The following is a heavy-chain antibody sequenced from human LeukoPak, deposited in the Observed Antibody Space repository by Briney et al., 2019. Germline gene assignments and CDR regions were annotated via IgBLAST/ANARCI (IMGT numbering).Heavy chain of an antibody. CDR2: ISAYNGNT. V-gene: IGHV1-18*01. Sequence: ASVKVSCKASGYTFTSYGISWVRQAPGQGLEWMGWISAYNGNTNYAQKLPGRVTMTTDTSTSTAYTELRSLRSDDTAVYHCARDLDYYGSGKNGMDVWGQGTTVTVSS. CDR3: ARDLDYYGSGKNGMDV. D-gene: IGHD3-10*01. CDR1: GYTFTSYG. J-gene: IGHJ6*02.